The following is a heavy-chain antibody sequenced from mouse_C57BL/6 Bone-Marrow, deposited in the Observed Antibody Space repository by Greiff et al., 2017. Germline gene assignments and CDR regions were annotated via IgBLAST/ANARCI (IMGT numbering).Heavy chain of an antibody. CDR2: ILPGSGST. CDR3: ARSTMVTTDFDY. V-gene: IGHV1-9*01. Sequence: QVQLQQSGAELMKPGASVKLSCKATGYTFTGYWIEWVKQRPGHGLEWIGEILPGSGSTNYNEKFKGKATFTADTSSNTAYMQISSLTTEDSAIYYCARSTMVTTDFDYWGQGTTLTVSS. D-gene: IGHD2-2*01. J-gene: IGHJ2*01. CDR1: GYTFTGYW.